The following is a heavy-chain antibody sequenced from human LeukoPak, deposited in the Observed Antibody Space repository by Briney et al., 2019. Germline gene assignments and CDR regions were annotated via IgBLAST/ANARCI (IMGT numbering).Heavy chain of an antibody. CDR1: GFTFTSSA. CDR3: AATLDYYYGSGSYLDY. D-gene: IGHD3-10*01. CDR2: IFVGSGNT. Sequence: SVKVSCKASGFTFTSSAEQWVRQARGQRLEWIGWIFVGSGNTNYAQKFQERVTITRDMSTSTAYMELSSLRSEDTAVYYCAATLDYYYGSGSYLDYWGQGTLVTVSS. V-gene: IGHV1-58*01. J-gene: IGHJ4*02.